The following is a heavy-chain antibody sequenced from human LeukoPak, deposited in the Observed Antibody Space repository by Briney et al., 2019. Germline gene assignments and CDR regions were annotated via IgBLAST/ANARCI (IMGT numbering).Heavy chain of an antibody. CDR3: TAGYGNSVFDY. J-gene: IGHJ4*02. D-gene: IGHD5-18*01. CDR1: GFTFSNAW. CDR2: SKSKSDSATR. Sequence: GRSLRLSCVASGFTFSNAWMSWVRQAPGKGLEWVGRSKSKSDSATRDFAAPVKGRFTISRDDSRNTLYLQMNSLKTEDKGVYFCTAGYGNSVFDYWGQGTLVTV. V-gene: IGHV3-15*01.